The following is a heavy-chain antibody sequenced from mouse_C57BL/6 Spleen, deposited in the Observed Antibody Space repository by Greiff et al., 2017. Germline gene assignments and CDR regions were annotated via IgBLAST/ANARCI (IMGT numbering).Heavy chain of an antibody. D-gene: IGHD2-3*01. J-gene: IGHJ3*01. CDR3: TRRTYDLFAY. CDR1: GYTFTDYE. CDR2: IDPETGGT. Sequence: QVQLQQSGAELVRPGASVTLSCKASGYTFTDYEMHWVKQTPVHGLEWIGAIDPETGGTAYNQKFKGKAILTADKSSSTAYMELRSLTSEDSAVYYCTRRTYDLFAYWGQGTLVTVSA. V-gene: IGHV1-15*01.